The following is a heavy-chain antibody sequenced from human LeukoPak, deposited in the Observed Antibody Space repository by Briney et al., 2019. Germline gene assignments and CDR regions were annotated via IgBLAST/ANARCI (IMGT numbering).Heavy chain of an antibody. Sequence: SETLSLTCPVSGGSISSSSYYWGWIRQPPGKGLEWIGSIYYSGSTYYNPSLKSRVTISVDTSKNQFSLKLSSVTAADTAVYYCARELTYGDYVRGRYAFDIWGQGTMVTVSS. CDR1: GGSISSSSYY. D-gene: IGHD4-17*01. CDR3: ARELTYGDYVRGRYAFDI. J-gene: IGHJ3*02. V-gene: IGHV4-39*07. CDR2: IYYSGST.